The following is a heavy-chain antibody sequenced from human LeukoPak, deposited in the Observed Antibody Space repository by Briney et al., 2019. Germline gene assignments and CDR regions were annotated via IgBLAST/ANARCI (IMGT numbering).Heavy chain of an antibody. CDR3: AREGYGSGSYYNEDFDY. CDR1: GGSISSDNNY. J-gene: IGHJ4*02. D-gene: IGHD3-10*01. CDR2: ISTSGST. V-gene: IGHV4-61*09. Sequence: PSQTLSLTCTVSGGSISSDNNYWSWIRQPAGKELEWIGHISTSGSTNYNPSLKSRVTISRDTSTNQFSLKVSSVSAADTAVYYCAREGYGSGSYYNEDFDYWGQGTLVTVSS.